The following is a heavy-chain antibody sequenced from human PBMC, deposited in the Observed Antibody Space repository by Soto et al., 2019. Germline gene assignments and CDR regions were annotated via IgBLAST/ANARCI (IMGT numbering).Heavy chain of an antibody. CDR2: INHSGST. Sequence: LSETLYLTCAVYGGSFSGYYWSWIRQPPGKGQEKNGEINHSGSTNYNPSLKSRVTISVDTSKNQFSLKLSSVTAADTAVYYCARGGFWSGYSTTVLSSRHFDYWGQGTLVTVSS. CDR1: GGSFSGYY. CDR3: ARGGFWSGYSTTVLSSRHFDY. D-gene: IGHD3-3*01. V-gene: IGHV4-34*01. J-gene: IGHJ4*02.